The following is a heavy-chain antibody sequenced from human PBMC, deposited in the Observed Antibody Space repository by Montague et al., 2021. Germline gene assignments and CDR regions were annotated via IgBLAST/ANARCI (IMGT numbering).Heavy chain of an antibody. V-gene: IGHV4-34*01. CDR3: ARRPRMTVTGRFDL. Sequence: SETLSLTCAGSGGSFNDYYWSWIRQSPGQGLEWIGDITHNGRTNSNPSLKSRVTLSVDTSKSHFSLKLTSVTAADTAVYFCARRPRMTVTGRFDLWGEGTLVTVSS. J-gene: IGHJ4*02. CDR1: GGSFNDYY. D-gene: IGHD2-8*02. CDR2: ITHNGRT.